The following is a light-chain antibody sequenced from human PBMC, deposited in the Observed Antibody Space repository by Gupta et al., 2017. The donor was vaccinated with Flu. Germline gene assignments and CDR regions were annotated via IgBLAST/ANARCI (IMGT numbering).Light chain of an antibody. CDR2: GSN. Sequence: TIDGSGSRSNIGSNALNWDQQGRGTDPNLLIYGSNKRRSGGPDRFAGSKSGTSASLAIRGLQSEDEADYYCAAWDDSLNGHYVFGTGTKVTVL. CDR3: AAWDDSLNGHYV. CDR1: RSNIGSNA. J-gene: IGLJ1*01. V-gene: IGLV1-44*01.